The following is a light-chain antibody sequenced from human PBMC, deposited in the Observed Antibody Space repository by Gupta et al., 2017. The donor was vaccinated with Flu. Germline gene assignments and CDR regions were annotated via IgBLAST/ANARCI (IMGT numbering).Light chain of an antibody. CDR2: CNV. CDR1: SGNIGAGYD. J-gene: IGLJ3*02. V-gene: IGLV1-40*01. CDR3: AAYDNRLSGWV. Sequence: QSVLTQPPSVACAPGQRVTISCTGSSGNIGAGYDVHWYQQLPGTAPRLLIYCNVNRPSGVTDRFSGSRSGTSASLAISGLQTEDEADYYCAAYDNRLSGWVFGGGTKVTVL.